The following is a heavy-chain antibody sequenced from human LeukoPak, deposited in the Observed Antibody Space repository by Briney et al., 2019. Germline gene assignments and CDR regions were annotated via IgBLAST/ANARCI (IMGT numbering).Heavy chain of an antibody. CDR1: GGSFSGYY. CDR2: INHSGST. V-gene: IGHV4-34*01. J-gene: IGHJ4*02. D-gene: IGHD3-3*01. Sequence: PSETLSLTCAVYGGSFSGYYWSWIRQPPGKGLEWIGEINHSGSTNYNPSLKSRVTIPVDTSKNQFSLKLSSVTAADTAVYYCARGHYDFWSGYYGPFDYWGQGTLVTVSS. CDR3: ARGHYDFWSGYYGPFDY.